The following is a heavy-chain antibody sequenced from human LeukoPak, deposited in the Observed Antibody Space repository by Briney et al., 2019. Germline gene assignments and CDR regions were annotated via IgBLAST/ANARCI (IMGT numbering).Heavy chain of an antibody. Sequence: TGGSLRLSCAAAGLTFTSYTMNWVRQAPGKGLEWVSSISSSSSYIYYADSVKGRFTISRDNAKNPLFLQMNSLRAEDTAVYYCASGTYGGDYWGQGTLVTVSS. J-gene: IGHJ4*02. CDR1: GLTFTSYT. CDR3: ASGTYGGDY. V-gene: IGHV3-21*01. D-gene: IGHD3-16*01. CDR2: ISSSSSYI.